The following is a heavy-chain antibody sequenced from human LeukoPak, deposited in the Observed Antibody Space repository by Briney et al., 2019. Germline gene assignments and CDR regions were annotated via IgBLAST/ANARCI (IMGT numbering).Heavy chain of an antibody. D-gene: IGHD3-3*01. V-gene: IGHV3-30-3*01. CDR1: GFTFSSYA. Sequence: GGSLRLSCAAAGFTFSSYAMHWVRQAPGKGLGWGAVISYDGSNKYYADSVKGRFTISRDNSKNTLYLQMNSLRAEDTAVYYCARDFDFWNPLDYWGQGTLVTVSS. CDR2: ISYDGSNK. CDR3: ARDFDFWNPLDY. J-gene: IGHJ4*02.